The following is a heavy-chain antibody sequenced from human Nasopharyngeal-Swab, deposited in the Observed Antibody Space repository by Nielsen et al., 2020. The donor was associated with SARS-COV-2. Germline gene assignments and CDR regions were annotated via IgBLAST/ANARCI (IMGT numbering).Heavy chain of an antibody. J-gene: IGHJ3*02. CDR1: GVTFGDYA. V-gene: IGHV3-49*01. CDR3: ARSVGSYYGQGAFDI. CDR2: SRGKTYGGAP. Sequence: GESLKIPWTTSGVTFGDYAMSWFRQAPGKGLEWVGFSRGKTYGGAPEYAASVKGRFTISRDGAESIAYLQMNRLETEDTGVYYCARSVGSYYGQGAFDIWGQGTMVTVSS. D-gene: IGHD1-26*01.